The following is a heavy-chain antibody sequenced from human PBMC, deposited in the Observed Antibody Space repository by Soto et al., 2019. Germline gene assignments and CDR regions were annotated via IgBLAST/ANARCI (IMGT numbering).Heavy chain of an antibody. CDR1: GGIFRNCA. Sequence: QVQLVQSGAEVKKPGSSVKVSCTASGGIFRNCAISWVRQAPGQGLEWMGGVITIFGTTNFAQKFQGRVTITADESTRTAYMKVSSVRSEDTAVYFCATYRYSGGSRYRCVFDYWGQGTLVTVSS. CDR2: VITIFGTT. V-gene: IGHV1-69*01. J-gene: IGHJ4*02. D-gene: IGHD3-3*01. CDR3: ATYRYSGGSRYRCVFDY.